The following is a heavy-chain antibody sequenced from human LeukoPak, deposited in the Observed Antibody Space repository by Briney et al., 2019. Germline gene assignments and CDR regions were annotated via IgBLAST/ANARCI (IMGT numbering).Heavy chain of an antibody. J-gene: IGHJ6*03. D-gene: IGHD3-10*01. CDR2: INPSGGST. Sequence: ASVKVSCKASGYTFTSYYMHWVRQAPGQGLEWMGIINPSGGSTSYAQKFQGRVTMTRDMSTSTVYMELSSLRSEDTAGYYCARDFGYYGSGSSYMDVWGKGTTVTVSS. V-gene: IGHV1-46*01. CDR1: GYTFTSYY. CDR3: ARDFGYYGSGSSYMDV.